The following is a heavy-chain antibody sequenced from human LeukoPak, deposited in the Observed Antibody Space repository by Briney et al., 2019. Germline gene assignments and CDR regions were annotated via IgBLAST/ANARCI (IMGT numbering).Heavy chain of an antibody. Sequence: SQTLSLTCAVSGGSISSGGYSWSWIRQPPGKGLEWIGYIYHSGSTYYNPSLKSRVTISVDRSKNQFSLKLSSVTAADTAVYYCANFLMVYATFDYWGQGTLVTVSS. J-gene: IGHJ4*02. CDR1: GGSISSGGYS. CDR2: IYHSGST. V-gene: IGHV4-30-2*01. CDR3: ANFLMVYATFDY. D-gene: IGHD2-8*01.